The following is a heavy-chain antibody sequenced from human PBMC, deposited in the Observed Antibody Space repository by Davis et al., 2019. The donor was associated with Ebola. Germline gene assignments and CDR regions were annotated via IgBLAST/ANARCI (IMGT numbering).Heavy chain of an antibody. Sequence: GESLKISCEVSGFSVSGKYMSWVRQAPGKGPEWVAVFYTDARTYYADSVKGRFTVSRDNSENMLYLQMSTLRVEDTAVYYCARHVDGDFWYFDLWGRGTLVTVSS. CDR1: GFSVSGKY. D-gene: IGHD4-17*01. V-gene: IGHV3-53*01. CDR2: FYTDART. J-gene: IGHJ2*01. CDR3: ARHVDGDFWYFDL.